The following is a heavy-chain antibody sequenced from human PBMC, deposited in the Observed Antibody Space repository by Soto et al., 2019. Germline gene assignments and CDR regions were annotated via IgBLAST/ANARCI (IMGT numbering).Heavy chain of an antibody. CDR1: GFTFSSYG. J-gene: IGHJ5*02. D-gene: IGHD2-15*01. CDR2: IWYDGSNK. Sequence: GGSLRLSCAASGFTFSSYGMHWVRQAPGKGLEWVAVIWYDGSNKYYADSVKGRFTISRDNSKNTLYLQMNSLRVEDTAIYYCAKCGASNTCIPTGFDPWGQGILVIVSS. V-gene: IGHV3-33*06. CDR3: AKCGASNTCIPTGFDP.